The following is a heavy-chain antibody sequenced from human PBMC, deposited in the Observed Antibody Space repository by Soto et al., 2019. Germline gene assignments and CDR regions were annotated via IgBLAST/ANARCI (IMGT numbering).Heavy chain of an antibody. Sequence: HGESLKISCKGSGYSFSNYWIGCVRKMPEKGLEWMWINYPGDCDTRYSPSFEGQVTISADKSSSTAYLQWSRLKASDTPIYFCAGAHSNGWYQHFENWGQGTLVTASS. CDR1: GYSFSNYW. CDR3: AGAHSNGWYQHFEN. V-gene: IGHV5-51*01. D-gene: IGHD6-19*01. CDR2: NYPGDCDT. J-gene: IGHJ4*02.